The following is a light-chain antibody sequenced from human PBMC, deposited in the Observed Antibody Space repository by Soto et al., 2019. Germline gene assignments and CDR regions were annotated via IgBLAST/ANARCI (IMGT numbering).Light chain of an antibody. CDR2: ETS. Sequence: EIVLTQSPGTLSLSPGERATLSCRASQSVSSSYLAWYQQKPGQAPRLLIYETSNRATGIPDRFSGSGSGADFTLTTISLEPEDFAVYYCQQYGSSLMYTFGQGTKLEIK. CDR3: QQYGSSLMYT. CDR1: QSVSSSY. J-gene: IGKJ2*01. V-gene: IGKV3-20*01.